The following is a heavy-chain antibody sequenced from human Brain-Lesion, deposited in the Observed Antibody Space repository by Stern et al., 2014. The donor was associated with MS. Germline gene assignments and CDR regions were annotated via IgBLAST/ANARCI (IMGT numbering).Heavy chain of an antibody. Sequence: VQLVESGGGVVQPGGSLRLSCVASGFTFSHYGIHWVRQVPVKGLEWVAVISNDGSDKYYADSVNGRFTIPKDDSKNPVVLKMTSLRLENTAVNYCGRAIPAVEKTVTTFDPWGQGTLVTVSS. CDR1: GFTFSHYG. CDR2: ISNDGSDK. V-gene: IGHV3-30*03. J-gene: IGHJ5*02. D-gene: IGHD1-7*01. CDR3: GRAIPAVEKTVTTFDP.